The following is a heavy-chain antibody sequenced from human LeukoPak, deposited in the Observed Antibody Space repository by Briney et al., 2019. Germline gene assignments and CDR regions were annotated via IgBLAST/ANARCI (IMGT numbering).Heavy chain of an antibody. J-gene: IGHJ4*02. CDR1: GYTFTGYY. CDR3: ARSYPVSDY. CDR2: INPNSGNT. V-gene: IGHV1-18*04. Sequence: ASVEVSCKASGYTFTGYYMHWVRQAPGQGLEWMGWINPNSGNTNYAQKLQGRVTMTTDTSTSTAYMELRSLRSDDTAVYYCARSYPVSDYWGQGTLVTVSS. D-gene: IGHD1-26*01.